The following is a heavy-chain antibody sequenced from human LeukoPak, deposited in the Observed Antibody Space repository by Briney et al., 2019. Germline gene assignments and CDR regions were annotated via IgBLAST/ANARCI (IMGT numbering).Heavy chain of an antibody. V-gene: IGHV3-21*01. CDR2: ISSSSSYI. D-gene: IGHD1-26*01. Sequence: GGSLRLSCAASGFTFSSYSMNWVRQAPGKGLEWVSSISSSSSYIYYADSVKGRFTISRDNAKNSLFLQMNGLRAEDTAVYYCARDKVVGATHFDYWGQGILVTVSS. CDR3: ARDKVVGATHFDY. CDR1: GFTFSSYS. J-gene: IGHJ4*02.